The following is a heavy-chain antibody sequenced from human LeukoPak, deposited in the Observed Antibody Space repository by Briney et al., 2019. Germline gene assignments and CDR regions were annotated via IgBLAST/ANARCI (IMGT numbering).Heavy chain of an antibody. D-gene: IGHD3-10*01. CDR3: ASINMVAPGWLDP. V-gene: IGHV4-59*01. CDR2: IYYSGST. Sequence: KPSETLSLTCTVSGGSISSYYWSWIRQPPGKGLEWIGYIYYSGSTNYNPSLKSRVTISVDTSKNQFSLKLSSVTAADTAVYYCASINMVAPGWLDPWGQGTLVTVSS. J-gene: IGHJ5*02. CDR1: GGSISSYY.